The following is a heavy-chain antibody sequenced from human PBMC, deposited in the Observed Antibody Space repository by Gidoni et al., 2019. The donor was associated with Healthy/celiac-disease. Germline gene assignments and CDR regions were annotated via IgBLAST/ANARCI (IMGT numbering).Heavy chain of an antibody. V-gene: IGHV3-21*01. J-gene: IGHJ2*01. Sequence: EVQLVESGGGLVKPGGSLRLSCAASGFTFSSYSMNWVRQAPGKGLEWVSSISSSSSYIYYADSVKGRFTISRDNAKNSLYLQMNSLRAEDTAVYYCARESLRELLSHRYFDLWGRGTLVTVSS. CDR1: GFTFSSYS. D-gene: IGHD1-26*01. CDR3: ARESLRELLSHRYFDL. CDR2: ISSSSSYI.